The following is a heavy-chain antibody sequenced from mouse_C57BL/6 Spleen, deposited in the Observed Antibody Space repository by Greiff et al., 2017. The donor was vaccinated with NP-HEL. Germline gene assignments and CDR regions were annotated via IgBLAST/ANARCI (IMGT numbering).Heavy chain of an antibody. J-gene: IGHJ3*01. Sequence: QVHVKQSGAELVKPGASVKISCKASGYAFSSYWMNWVKQRPGKGLEWIGQIYPGDGDTNYNGKFKGKATLTADKSSSTAYMQLSSLTSEDSAVYFCARRGYYDYDWFAYWGQGTLVTVSA. D-gene: IGHD2-4*01. CDR2: IYPGDGDT. CDR1: GYAFSSYW. CDR3: ARRGYYDYDWFAY. V-gene: IGHV1-80*01.